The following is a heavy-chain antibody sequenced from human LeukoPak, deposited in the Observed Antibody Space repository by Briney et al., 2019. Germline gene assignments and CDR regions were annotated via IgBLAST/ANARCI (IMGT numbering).Heavy chain of an antibody. J-gene: IGHJ4*02. CDR1: GFTFRTYW. CDR3: TTNLQNRGVYSHFDY. Sequence: GGSLRLSCAASGFTFRTYWMSWVRQAPGKGLEWVANINEDGILKFYVESVRGRFVISRDNVESSLSLEMNSLRTEDTAIYYCTTNLQNRGVYSHFDYWGQGTLITVSS. V-gene: IGHV3-7*03. D-gene: IGHD2-15*01. CDR2: INEDGILK.